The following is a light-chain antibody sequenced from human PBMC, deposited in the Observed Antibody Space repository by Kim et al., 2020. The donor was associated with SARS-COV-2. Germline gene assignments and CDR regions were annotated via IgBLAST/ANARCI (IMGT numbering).Light chain of an antibody. Sequence: QSVLSQSPSASGTPGQRVTISCSGSTSNIGSNYVYWYKQVPGTAPKLLIYRDNQRPSGVPDRFSGSKSGTSASLGISGLRSEDEADDYCAAWDDSMSILYVFGTEADITVL. CDR1: TSNIGSNY. CDR3: AAWDDSMSILYV. J-gene: IGLJ1*01. CDR2: RDN. V-gene: IGLV1-47*01.